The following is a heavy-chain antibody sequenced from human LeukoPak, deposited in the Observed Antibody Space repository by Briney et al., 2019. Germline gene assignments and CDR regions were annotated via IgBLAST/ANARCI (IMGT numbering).Heavy chain of an antibody. CDR1: GGSISSYY. D-gene: IGHD1-26*01. J-gene: IGHJ4*02. Sequence: SETLSLTCTVSGGSISSYYWSWIRQPPGKGLEWLGYIYYSGSTNYNPSLKSRVTISVDTSKNQFSLRMSSVTAADTAVYYCARQSGSYSLYYFDYWGQGTLVTVSS. V-gene: IGHV4-59*08. CDR2: IYYSGST. CDR3: ARQSGSYSLYYFDY.